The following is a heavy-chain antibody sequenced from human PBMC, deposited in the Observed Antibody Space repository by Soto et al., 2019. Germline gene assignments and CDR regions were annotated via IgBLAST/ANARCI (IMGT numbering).Heavy chain of an antibody. Sequence: GGSLRLSCAASGFTFSNYGMHWVRQAPGKGLEWVAVIWYDGSNKYYADSVKGRFTISRDNSKNTLYLQVNNLRNDDTAVYYCTRGLLTDYFDYWGQGALVTVSS. CDR2: IWYDGSNK. CDR3: TRGLLTDYFDY. CDR1: GFTFSNYG. J-gene: IGHJ4*02. V-gene: IGHV3-33*01.